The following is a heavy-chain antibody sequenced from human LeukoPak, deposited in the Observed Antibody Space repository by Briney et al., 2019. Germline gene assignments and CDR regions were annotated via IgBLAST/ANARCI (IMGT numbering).Heavy chain of an antibody. V-gene: IGHV3-23*01. CDR3: AKSWNYDILTGVDY. Sequence: PGGSLRLSCAASGFTFSSYAMSWVRQAPGKGLEWVSAISGSGGSTYYADSVKGRFTISRDNSKNTLYLQMNSLRAEDTAVYYCAKSWNYDILTGVDYWGQGTLVTVSS. D-gene: IGHD3-9*01. CDR2: ISGSGGST. J-gene: IGHJ4*02. CDR1: GFTFSSYA.